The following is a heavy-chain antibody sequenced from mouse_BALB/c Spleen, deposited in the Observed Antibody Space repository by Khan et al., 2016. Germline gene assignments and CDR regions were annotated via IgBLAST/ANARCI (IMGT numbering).Heavy chain of an antibody. CDR2: INPSNGGT. CDR1: GYTFTSYY. Sequence: QVQLQQSGAELVKPGASVKLSCKASGYTFTSYYMYWVKQRPGQGLEWIGEINPSNGGTHFTEKFKSKATLTVDKSSSTAYMQLSSLTSEDSAVYYCTRTVYDYDYYAMDYWGQGTSVTVSS. CDR3: TRTVYDYDYYAMDY. D-gene: IGHD2-4*01. J-gene: IGHJ4*01. V-gene: IGHV1S81*02.